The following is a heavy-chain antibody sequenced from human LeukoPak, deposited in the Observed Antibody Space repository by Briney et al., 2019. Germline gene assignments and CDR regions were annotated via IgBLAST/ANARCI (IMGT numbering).Heavy chain of an antibody. J-gene: IGHJ4*02. CDR3: ARDDSRGFAY. Sequence: GGSLRLSCAASGFTFSSYEMNWVRQAPGKGLEWVSYISSSGSTIYYADSVKGRFTISRDNAKNTLYLQINSLRAEDTAVYYCARDDSRGFAYWGQGTLVTVSS. CDR2: ISSSGSTI. CDR1: GFTFSSYE. D-gene: IGHD2-21*01. V-gene: IGHV3-48*03.